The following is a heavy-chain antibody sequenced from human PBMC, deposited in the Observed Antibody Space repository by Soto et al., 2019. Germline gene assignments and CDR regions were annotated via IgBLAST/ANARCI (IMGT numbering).Heavy chain of an antibody. CDR3: ARASLAGSSWLDY. CDR2: IIPILGIA. Sequence: SVKVSCKASGGTFSSYTISWVRQAPGQGLEWMGRIIPILGIANYAQKFQGRVTITADKSTSTAYMELSSLRSEDTAVYYCARASLAGSSWLDYWGQGTLVTVSS. V-gene: IGHV1-69*02. CDR1: GGTFSSYT. J-gene: IGHJ4*02. D-gene: IGHD6-13*01.